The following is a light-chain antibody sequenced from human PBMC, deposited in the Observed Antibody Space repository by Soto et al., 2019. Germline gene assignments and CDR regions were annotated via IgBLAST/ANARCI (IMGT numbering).Light chain of an antibody. CDR1: QSVSTSY. J-gene: IGKJ2*01. CDR3: EQYATSPHT. V-gene: IGKV3-20*01. Sequence: EIVLTQSPGTLSLSPGERATLSCRASQSVSTSYLAWFQQKPGQAPRLLIYGASSRATGIPDRSSGSGSGTDFTLTISRLESEDFAVYYCEQYATSPHTFGQGTKVEIK. CDR2: GAS.